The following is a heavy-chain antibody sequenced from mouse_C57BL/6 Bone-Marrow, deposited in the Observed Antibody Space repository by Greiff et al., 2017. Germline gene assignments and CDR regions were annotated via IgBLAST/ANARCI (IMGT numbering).Heavy chain of an antibody. V-gene: IGHV1-74*01. Sequence: VQLQQSGAELVKPGASVKVSCKASGYTFTSYWMHWVKQRPGQGLEWIGRIHPSDSDTNYNQKVKGKATLTVDKSSSAAYMPLSSLTSEDSAVYYCTITGYCDFGDWGQGGTLTVAS. CDR1: GYTFTSYW. CDR2: IHPSDSDT. J-gene: IGHJ2*01. CDR3: TITGYCDFGD. D-gene: IGHD2-3*01.